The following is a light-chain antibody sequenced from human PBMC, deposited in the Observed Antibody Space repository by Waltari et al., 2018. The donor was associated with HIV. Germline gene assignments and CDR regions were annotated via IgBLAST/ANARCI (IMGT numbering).Light chain of an antibody. V-gene: IGLV1-40*01. CDR1: RSTIGAGYD. J-gene: IGLJ2*01. CDR3: QSYDSSLSGSV. Sequence: QSVLTQPPSVSGAPGPRVTLSCNGSRSTIGAGYDAHWYQQLPATAPQLLIYGNSNRPSGVPDRFSGSKSGTSASLAITGLQAEDEADYYCQSYDSSLSGSVFGGGTKLTVL. CDR2: GNS.